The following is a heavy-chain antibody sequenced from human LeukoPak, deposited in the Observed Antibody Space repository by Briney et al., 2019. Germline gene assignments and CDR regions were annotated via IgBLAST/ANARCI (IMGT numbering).Heavy chain of an antibody. CDR3: XXXXXXXXXXXXXXXXXFDX. J-gene: IGHJ3*02. CDR2: ISYDGSNK. V-gene: IGHV3-30*03. CDR1: GXTXXSYG. Sequence: GXTXXSYGMHWVRQAPXKGXEWVAVISYDGSNKYYADSVKGRFTISRDNSKNTLYLQMNRLRAEDTDVYYXXXXXXXXXXXXXXXXXXFDXWGXGXMVTVSX.